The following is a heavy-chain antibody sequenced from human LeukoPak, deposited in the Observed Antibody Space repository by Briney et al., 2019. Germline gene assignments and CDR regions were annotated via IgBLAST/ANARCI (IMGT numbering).Heavy chain of an antibody. Sequence: GASVKVSCKASGYTFTSYGISWVRQAPGQGLEWMGRINPNSGGTNYAQKFQGRVTMTRDTSISTAYMELSRLRSDDTAVYYCARAGVSYQNDYWGQGTLVTVSS. CDR3: ARAGVSYQNDY. CDR1: GYTFTSYG. J-gene: IGHJ4*02. D-gene: IGHD1-26*01. V-gene: IGHV1-2*06. CDR2: INPNSGGT.